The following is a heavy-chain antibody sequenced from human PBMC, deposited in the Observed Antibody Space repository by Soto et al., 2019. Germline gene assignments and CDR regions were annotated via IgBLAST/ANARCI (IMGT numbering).Heavy chain of an antibody. Sequence: SETLSLTCAVYGGSFSGYYWSWVRQPPGKGLEWIGEINHSGGTNQNPSLKSRVSLSVDTSKNQFSLKLRSVTAADTAVYYCARGITVAPDKHYFDSWGQGTLVTVSS. D-gene: IGHD3-10*01. CDR3: ARGITVAPDKHYFDS. V-gene: IGHV4-34*01. CDR2: INHSGGT. J-gene: IGHJ4*02. CDR1: GGSFSGYY.